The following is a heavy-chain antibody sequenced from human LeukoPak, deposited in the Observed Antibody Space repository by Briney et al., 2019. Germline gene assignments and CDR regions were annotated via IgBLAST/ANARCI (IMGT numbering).Heavy chain of an antibody. D-gene: IGHD5-12*01. CDR3: AKDPYRASSGLVDY. CDR1: GFTFSNYA. Sequence: GRSLRLSCATSGFTFSNYAVSWVRQAPGKGLEWVYSISGSGGTAYYADSVKGRFTISRDNSKNTLYLQMNSLRAEDTAVYYCAKDPYRASSGLVDYWGQGTLVTVSS. J-gene: IGHJ4*02. V-gene: IGHV3-23*01. CDR2: ISGSGGTA.